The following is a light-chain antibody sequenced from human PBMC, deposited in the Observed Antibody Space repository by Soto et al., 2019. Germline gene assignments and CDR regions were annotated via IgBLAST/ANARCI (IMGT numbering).Light chain of an antibody. CDR3: MQALQTRT. V-gene: IGKV2-28*01. J-gene: IGKJ1*01. Sequence: DILMTQSPLSLSVTPGEPASISCRSSQSLLHSNGYNYLDWYLQKPGQSPQLLIYFVSNRASGVPDRFSGSGSGTDFTLKISRVEPEDVGVYYCMQALQTRTFGQGTKVDI. CDR1: QSLLHSNGYNY. CDR2: FVS.